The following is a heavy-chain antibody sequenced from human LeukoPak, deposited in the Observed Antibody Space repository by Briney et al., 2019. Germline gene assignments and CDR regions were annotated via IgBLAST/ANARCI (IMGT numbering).Heavy chain of an antibody. CDR2: IRYDGSNK. J-gene: IGHJ4*02. V-gene: IGHV3-30*02. CDR1: GVTFDDYA. Sequence: GGSLRLSSAASGVTFDDYAMRSVRQAPGKRLWWGAFIRYDGSNKYYADSVKGRFTRSRDNSKNTLYLQMNSLRAEDTAVYACAKARTIHCGGDCDFDYWGQGTLVTVSS. D-gene: IGHD2-21*01. CDR3: AKARTIHCGGDCDFDY.